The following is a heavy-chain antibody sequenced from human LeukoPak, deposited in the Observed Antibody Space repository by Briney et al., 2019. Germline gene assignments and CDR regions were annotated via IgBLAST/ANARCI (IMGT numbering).Heavy chain of an antibody. J-gene: IGHJ6*02. D-gene: IGHD4-17*01. Sequence: GSLRLSCAASGFTFSTYGMHWVRQAPGKGLEWVAVISYDGSDKYYADSVKGRFTISRDNSKNTLYLQMNSLRAEDTAVFYCAKDLVAYGEYDHYYYGMDVWGQGTTVTVSS. CDR1: GFTFSTYG. CDR3: AKDLVAYGEYDHYYYGMDV. CDR2: ISYDGSDK. V-gene: IGHV3-30*18.